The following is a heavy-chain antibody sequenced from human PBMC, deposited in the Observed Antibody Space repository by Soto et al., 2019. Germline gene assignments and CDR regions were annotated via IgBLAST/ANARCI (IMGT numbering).Heavy chain of an antibody. CDR1: GFTVSSNY. V-gene: IGHV3-66*01. CDR2: IYSGGST. J-gene: IGHJ4*02. CDR3: ARGIAWLRFSS. Sequence: GGSLRLSCAASGFTVSSNYMSWVRQAPGKGLEWVSVIYSGGSTYYADSVKGRFTISRDNSKNTLYLQMNSLRAEDTAVYYCARGIAWLRFSSWGQGTLVTVSP. D-gene: IGHD5-12*01.